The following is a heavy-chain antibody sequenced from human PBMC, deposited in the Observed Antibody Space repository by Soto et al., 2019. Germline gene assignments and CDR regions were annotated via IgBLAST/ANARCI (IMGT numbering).Heavy chain of an antibody. CDR2: IYPGDSDT. D-gene: IGHD3-10*01. CDR1: GYSFTSYW. Sequence: EVQLVQSGAEVKKPGESLKISCKGSGYSFTSYWIAWVRQMPGKGLEWMGIIYPGDSDTRYSPSFQGQITISTDKSFSTAYLQWSSLKASDTALYYCARHERLDISYGSGSQIDYWGQGTLVTVSS. J-gene: IGHJ4*02. V-gene: IGHV5-51*01. CDR3: ARHERLDISYGSGSQIDY.